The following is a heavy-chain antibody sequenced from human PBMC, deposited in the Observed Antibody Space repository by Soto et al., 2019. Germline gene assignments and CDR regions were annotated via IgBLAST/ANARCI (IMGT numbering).Heavy chain of an antibody. V-gene: IGHV1-2*02. J-gene: IGHJ4*02. Sequence: ASVKVSCKTSEYTFTDNYIYWIRQAPAQGPEWMAWLNPNTGATDYSQKFQGRVTLTSDTSISTAYMELSRLTSDDTAVFYCARQYCSSTSCFYDYWGQGTLVTVYS. CDR3: ARQYCSSTSCFYDY. CDR1: EYTFTDNY. D-gene: IGHD2-2*01. CDR2: LNPNTGAT.